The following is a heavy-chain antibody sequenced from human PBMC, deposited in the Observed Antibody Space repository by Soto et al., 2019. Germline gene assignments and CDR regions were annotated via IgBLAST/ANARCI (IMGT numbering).Heavy chain of an antibody. D-gene: IGHD4-4*01. CDR2: MNTDGRKR. V-gene: IGHV3-74*01. CDR3: AKDHFGSNSIDF. CDR1: GFSFSSYW. Sequence: EVQLVESGGGLVQPGGSLRLSCAASGFSFSSYWMHWVRQAPGKGLVWVSRMNTDGRKRHYADSVQGRFTISRDNARNTLHLQMNSLRVEDSGVYYCAKDHFGSNSIDFWGLGTLVTVSS. J-gene: IGHJ4*02.